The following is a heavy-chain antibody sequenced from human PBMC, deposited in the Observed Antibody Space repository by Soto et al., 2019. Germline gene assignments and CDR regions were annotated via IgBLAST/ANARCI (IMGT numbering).Heavy chain of an antibody. V-gene: IGHV4-61*01. Sequence: SETLSLTCTVSGGSVSSGSYYWSWIRQPPGKGLEWIGYIYYSGSTNYNPSLKSRVTISVDTSKNQFSLKLSSVTAADTAVYYCARDQNRMVRGPYGMDVWGQGTTVTVSS. CDR1: GGSVSSGSYY. CDR2: IYYSGST. J-gene: IGHJ6*02. D-gene: IGHD3-10*01. CDR3: ARDQNRMVRGPYGMDV.